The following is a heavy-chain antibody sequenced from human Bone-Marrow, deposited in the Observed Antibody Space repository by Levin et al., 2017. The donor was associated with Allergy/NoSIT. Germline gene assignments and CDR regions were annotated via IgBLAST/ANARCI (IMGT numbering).Heavy chain of an antibody. D-gene: IGHD2-2*01. CDR2: VTGGGGT. Sequence: GGSLRLSCAASGFPSFSAFAMSWVRQAPGKGLEWVSAVTGGGGTYYADSVKGRFTISRDNSKNTLYLQLNSLRVEDAAVYYCAKMKGQRSYDYTMDVWGQGTTVTVSS. V-gene: IGHV3-23*01. CDR3: AKMKGQRSYDYTMDV. J-gene: IGHJ6*02. CDR1: GFPSFSAFA.